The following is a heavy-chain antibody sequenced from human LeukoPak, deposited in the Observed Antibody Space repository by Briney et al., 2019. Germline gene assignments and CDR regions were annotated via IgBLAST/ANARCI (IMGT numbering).Heavy chain of an antibody. CDR1: GFTFSSYW. V-gene: IGHV3-74*01. Sequence: GGSLRVSCVASGFTFSSYWMHWVRQAPGKGLVWVSRINSDGSGTSYADSVKGRFTISRDNAKNTLYLQMNSLRVEDTAVYYCARQIRTTFNNWFDPWGQGTLVTVSS. CDR2: INSDGSGT. D-gene: IGHD3-16*01. CDR3: ARQIRTTFNNWFDP. J-gene: IGHJ5*02.